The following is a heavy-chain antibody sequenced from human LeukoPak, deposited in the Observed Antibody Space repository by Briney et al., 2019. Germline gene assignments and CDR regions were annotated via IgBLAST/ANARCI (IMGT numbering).Heavy chain of an antibody. V-gene: IGHV1-69*13. CDR1: GGTFSSYA. J-gene: IGHJ3*02. CDR3: ARGLLLYFDYLTEGRDDTFDM. CDR2: IIPIFGTA. D-gene: IGHD3-9*01. Sequence: PGASVKVSCEASGGTFSSYAISWVRQAPGQGLEWMGGIIPIFGTANYAQKFQGRVTITADESTSTAYMELSSLRSEDTAVYYCARGLLLYFDYLTEGRDDTFDMWGQGTMVTVSS.